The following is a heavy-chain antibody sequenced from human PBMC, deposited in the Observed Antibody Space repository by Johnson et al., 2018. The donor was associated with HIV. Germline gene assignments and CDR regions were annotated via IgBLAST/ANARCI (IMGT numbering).Heavy chain of an antibody. Sequence: QVQLVESGGGVVQPGGSLRLSCAASGFTFSSYGMHWVRQAPGKGLAWVAFIRYDGSNKYYGDSVKGRFTISRDGSKNTLHLQMNSLRAEDTAVYYCAKTGTGTWRGGAFDIWGQGTMVTVSS. CDR3: AKTGTGTWRGGAFDI. V-gene: IGHV3-30*02. CDR2: IRYDGSNK. D-gene: IGHD3-3*01. J-gene: IGHJ3*02. CDR1: GFTFSSYG.